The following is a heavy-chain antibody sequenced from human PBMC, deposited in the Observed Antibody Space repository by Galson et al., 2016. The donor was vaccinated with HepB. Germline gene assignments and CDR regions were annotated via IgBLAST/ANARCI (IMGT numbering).Heavy chain of an antibody. D-gene: IGHD1-7*01. CDR2: TYPGDSHR. V-gene: IGHV5-51*01. CDR3: ARQGTSRLDAAFDI. J-gene: IGHJ3*02. Sequence: VRQKPGKGLEWMGITYPGDSHRRYSPSFQGHVTMSADKSISTAYLQWSSLKASDTAMYYCARQGTSRLDAAFDIGGQGTVVSVSS.